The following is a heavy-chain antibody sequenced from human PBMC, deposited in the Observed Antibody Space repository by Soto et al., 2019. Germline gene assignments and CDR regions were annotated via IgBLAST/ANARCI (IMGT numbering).Heavy chain of an antibody. CDR1: GFTFSNAW. D-gene: IGHD3-3*01. CDR3: TTEGSITIFGVVIPDIYYYYYMDV. CDR2: IKSKTDGGTT. V-gene: IGHV3-15*01. J-gene: IGHJ6*03. Sequence: PGGSLRLSCAASGFTFSNAWMSWVRQAPGKGLEWVGRIKSKTDGGTTDYAAPVKGRFTISRDDSKNTLYLQMNSLKTEDTAVYYCTTEGSITIFGVVIPDIYYYYYMDVWGKGTTVTVSS.